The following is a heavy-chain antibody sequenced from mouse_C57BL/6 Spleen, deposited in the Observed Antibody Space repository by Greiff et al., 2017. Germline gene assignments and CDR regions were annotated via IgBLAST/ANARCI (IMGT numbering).Heavy chain of an antibody. Sequence: QVQLQQPGAELVKPGASVKLSCKASGYTFTSYWMHWVKQRPGQGLEWIGRIHPNSGSTNYNEKFKSKATLTVGKSSSTAYMQLSSLTSEDSAVYYCSRERDGYYWVMDYWGQGTSVTVSS. CDR3: SRERDGYYWVMDY. J-gene: IGHJ4*01. CDR1: GYTFTSYW. CDR2: IHPNSGST. V-gene: IGHV1-64*01. D-gene: IGHD2-3*01.